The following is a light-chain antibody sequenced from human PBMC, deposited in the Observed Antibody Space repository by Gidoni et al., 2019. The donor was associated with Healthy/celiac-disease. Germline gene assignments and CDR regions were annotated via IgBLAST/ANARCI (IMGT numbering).Light chain of an antibody. Sequence: DIQMTQSPSSLSASVGDRVTITCRASQSISSYLNWYQQKPGKAPKLLIYAASSLQSGVPSRFSGSVSGTDFTLTISSLQPEDFATYYWQQSYSTEWTFGQGTKVEIK. CDR3: QQSYSTEWT. CDR2: AAS. CDR1: QSISSY. V-gene: IGKV1-39*01. J-gene: IGKJ1*01.